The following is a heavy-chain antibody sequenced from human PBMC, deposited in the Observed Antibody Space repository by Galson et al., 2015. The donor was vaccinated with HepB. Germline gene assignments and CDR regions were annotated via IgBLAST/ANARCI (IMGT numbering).Heavy chain of an antibody. D-gene: IGHD6-13*01. V-gene: IGHV1-69*02. CDR2: IIPILGIA. CDR3: AQQLTHYYYYYGMDV. J-gene: IGHJ6*02. Sequence: SVKVSCKASGGTFSSYTISWVRQAPGQGLEWMGRIIPILGIANYAQKFQGRVTITADKSTSTAYMELSSLRSEDTAVYYCAQQLTHYYYYYGMDVWGQGTTVTVSS. CDR1: GGTFSSYT.